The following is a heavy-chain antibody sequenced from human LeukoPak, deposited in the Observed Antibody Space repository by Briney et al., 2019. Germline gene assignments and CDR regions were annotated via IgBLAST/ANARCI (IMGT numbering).Heavy chain of an antibody. D-gene: IGHD6-13*01. J-gene: IGHJ4*02. Sequence: SETLSLTCTVSGGSITSRSYYWGWIRQPPGKGLEWIGSIYYSGSTYYNPSLKSRVTISVDTSKTQFSLNLSSVTAADTAVYYCASDIIAAAGQGVDCWGQGTLVTVSS. V-gene: IGHV4-39*01. CDR1: GGSITSRSYY. CDR2: IYYSGST. CDR3: ASDIIAAAGQGVDC.